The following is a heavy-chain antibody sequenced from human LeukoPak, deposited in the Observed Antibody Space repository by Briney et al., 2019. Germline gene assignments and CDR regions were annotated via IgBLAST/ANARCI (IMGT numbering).Heavy chain of an antibody. CDR2: IYYTGRT. D-gene: IGHD1-26*01. V-gene: IGHV4-59*05. J-gene: IGHJ3*02. Sequence: ESSETLSLTCTVSGGSIGSYSWNWIRQPPGKGLEWIGSIYYTGRTFYNPSLKSRVTISVDTSKNQFSLKLSSVTAADTAVYYCARRGSMGGSFVGAFDIWGQGTMVTVSS. CDR3: ARRGSMGGSFVGAFDI. CDR1: GGSIGSYS.